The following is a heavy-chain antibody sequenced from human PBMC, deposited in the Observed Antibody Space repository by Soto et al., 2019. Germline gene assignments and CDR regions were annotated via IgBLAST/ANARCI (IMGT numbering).Heavy chain of an antibody. D-gene: IGHD6-13*01. V-gene: IGHV4-4*07. CDR2: IFSSGST. J-gene: IGHJ4*02. Sequence: SETLSLTCTVSGGSITDYSWVWIRQPAGKGLEWIGRIFSSGSTNYNPSLRSRITILLDASTNQLSLKLSSVTAADTAVYFCVRVAGSASWYETDSWGQGILVTVSS. CDR1: GGSITDYS. CDR3: VRVAGSASWYETDS.